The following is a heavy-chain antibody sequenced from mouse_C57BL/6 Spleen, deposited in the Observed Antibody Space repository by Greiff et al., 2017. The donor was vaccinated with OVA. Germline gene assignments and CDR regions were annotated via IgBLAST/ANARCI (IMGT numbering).Heavy chain of an antibody. Sequence: QVQLQQPGAELVRPGSSVKLSCKASGYTFTSYWMDWVKQRPGQGLEWIGNIYPSDSETHYNQKFKDKATLTVDKSSSTAYMQLSSLTSEDSAVYYCARSKPCFDYWGQGTTLTVSS. V-gene: IGHV1-61*01. CDR1: GYTFTSYW. J-gene: IGHJ2*01. CDR3: ARSKPCFDY. CDR2: IYPSDSET.